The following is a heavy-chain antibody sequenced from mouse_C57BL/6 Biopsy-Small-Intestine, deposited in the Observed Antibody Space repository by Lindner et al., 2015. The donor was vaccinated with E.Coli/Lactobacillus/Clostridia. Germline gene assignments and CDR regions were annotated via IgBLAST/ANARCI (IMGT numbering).Heavy chain of an antibody. J-gene: IGHJ2*01. Sequence: VQLQESGAELMKPGASVKLSCKATGYTFTGYWIEWVKQRPGHGLEWIGEILPGSGSTNYNGKFKGKATFTADTSSNTAYMQLSSLTTEDSAIYYCARYGSKGDYWGQGTTLTVSS. CDR3: ARYGSKGDY. CDR2: ILPGSGST. CDR1: GYTFTGYW. D-gene: IGHD1-1*01. V-gene: IGHV1-9*01.